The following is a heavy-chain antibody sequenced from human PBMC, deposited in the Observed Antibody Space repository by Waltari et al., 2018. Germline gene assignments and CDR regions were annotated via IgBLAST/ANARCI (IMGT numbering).Heavy chain of an antibody. J-gene: IGHJ3*02. CDR3: ARYEGHCIGDFCYFPDAFDT. CDR1: GFNLASYW. CDR2: IKHDGSET. D-gene: IGHD2-8*02. V-gene: IGHV3-7*01. Sequence: EELLVESGGDLVHPGGSLRLSCAVSGFNLASYWMGWVSQAPGKGLEWVANIKHDGSETNYVDSVKGRFTISRDNAKKSVYLQMNSLRADDTAIYFCARYEGHCIGDFCYFPDAFDTWGQGTMVTVSS.